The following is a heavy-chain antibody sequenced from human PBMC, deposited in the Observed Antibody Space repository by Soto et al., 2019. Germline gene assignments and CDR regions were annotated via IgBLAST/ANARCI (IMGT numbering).Heavy chain of an antibody. D-gene: IGHD6-25*01. J-gene: IGHJ4*02. CDR2: IYTGGST. CDR3: AKCMGSGWIGVIDN. V-gene: IGHV3-53*01. CDR1: GFTVSTNY. Sequence: PGGSLRLSCAASGFTVSTNYMSWVRQSPGKGLEWVSVIYTGGSTYYADSVKGRFTISRDNSKNRLFLQMNSLRAEDTAIYYCAKCMGSGWIGVIDNWGQGTLVTVSS.